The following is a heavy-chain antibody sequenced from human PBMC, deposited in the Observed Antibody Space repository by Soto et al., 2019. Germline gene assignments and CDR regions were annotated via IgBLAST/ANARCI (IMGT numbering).Heavy chain of an antibody. J-gene: IGHJ4*02. CDR3: ARGGTPIDY. Sequence: QVQLVQSGAEVKKPGASVKVSCKASGYTFTNFGISWVRQAPGQGLEWMGWISAYNGNTNYAQEFQGRVTMTTDTPPSTAYMELRSLVSDATAVYYCARGGTPIDYLGQGTLVTVPS. D-gene: IGHD2-15*01. V-gene: IGHV1-18*01. CDR1: GYTFTNFG. CDR2: ISAYNGNT.